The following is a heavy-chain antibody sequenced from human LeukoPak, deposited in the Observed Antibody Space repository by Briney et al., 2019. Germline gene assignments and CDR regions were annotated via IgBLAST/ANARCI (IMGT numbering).Heavy chain of an antibody. J-gene: IGHJ6*03. D-gene: IGHD6-13*01. CDR2: IYYSGST. CDR1: GGSISSYY. Sequence: SETLSLTCTVSGGSISSYYWSWIRQPPGKGLEWIGYIYYSGSTDYNPSLKSRVTISVDTSKNQFSLKLSSVTAADTAVYYCARVHTTRLRYSSSWYYMDVWGKGTTVTISS. CDR3: ARVHTTRLRYSSSWYYMDV. V-gene: IGHV4-59*01.